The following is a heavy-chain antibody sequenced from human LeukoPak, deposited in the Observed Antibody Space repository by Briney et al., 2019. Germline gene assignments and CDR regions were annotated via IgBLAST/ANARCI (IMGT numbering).Heavy chain of an antibody. CDR1: GFNFNYYG. D-gene: IGHD3-22*01. Sequence: PGGSLRLSCAASGFNFNYYGLDWVRQAPGKGLEWVGRSRNKGNTYTTEYAASVKGRFTISRDDSKNSLYLQMNSLKTEDTAVYYCARGLYDSSGYYYYWGQGTLVTVSS. V-gene: IGHV3-72*01. CDR3: ARGLYDSSGYYYY. CDR2: SRNKGNTYTT. J-gene: IGHJ4*02.